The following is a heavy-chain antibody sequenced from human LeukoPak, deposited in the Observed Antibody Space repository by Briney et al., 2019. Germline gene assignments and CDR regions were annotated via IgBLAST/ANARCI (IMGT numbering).Heavy chain of an antibody. CDR1: GGTFSSYA. Sequence: ASVKVSCKASGGTFSSYAISWVRQAPGQGLEWMGRIIPIFGTANYAQKFQGRVTITTDESTSTAYMGLSSLRSEDTAVYYCARYHIVGANYYFDYWGQGTLVTVSS. J-gene: IGHJ4*02. V-gene: IGHV1-69*05. CDR2: IIPIFGTA. D-gene: IGHD1-26*01. CDR3: ARYHIVGANYYFDY.